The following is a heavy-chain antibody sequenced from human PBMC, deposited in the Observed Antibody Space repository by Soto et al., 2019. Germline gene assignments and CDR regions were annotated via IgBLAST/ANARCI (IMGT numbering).Heavy chain of an antibody. D-gene: IGHD3-3*01. CDR1: GFTVSSNY. CDR2: IYSGGRT. V-gene: IGHV3-66*01. J-gene: IGHJ4*02. Sequence: GGSLRLSCAASGFTVSSNYMSWVRQAPGEGLEWVSVIYSGGRTYYTDSVKGRFTISRDNSKNTLYLQMNSLRAEDTAVYYCARAKGALRSGYSEFDYWGQGTLVTVSS. CDR3: ARAKGALRSGYSEFDY.